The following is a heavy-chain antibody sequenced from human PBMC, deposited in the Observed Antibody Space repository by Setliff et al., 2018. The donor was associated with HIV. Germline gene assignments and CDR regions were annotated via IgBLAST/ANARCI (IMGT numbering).Heavy chain of an antibody. CDR2: IYPSGST. D-gene: IGHD3-10*01. CDR3: ASRAGGDF. V-gene: IGHV4-61*09. J-gene: IGHJ3*01. Sequence: SETLSLTCTVSGGSISSNNYFWSWIRQPAGKGLEWIGHIYPSGSTNYTPSLKSRVTISVDTSKNQFSLNLSSVTAAATAVYYCASRAGGDFWGQGTMVTVSS. CDR1: GGSISSNNYF.